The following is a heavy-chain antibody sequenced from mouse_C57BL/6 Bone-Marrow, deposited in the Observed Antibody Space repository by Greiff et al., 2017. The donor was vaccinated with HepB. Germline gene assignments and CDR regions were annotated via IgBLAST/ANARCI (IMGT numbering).Heavy chain of an antibody. J-gene: IGHJ2*01. CDR3: ARNYYGSSYVEDYFDY. Sequence: VQLQQSGPELVKPGASVKISCKASGYAFSSSWMNWVKQRPGKGLEWIGRIYPGDGDTNYNGKFKGKATLTADKSSSTAYMQLSSLTSEDSAVYFCARNYYGSSYVEDYFDYWGQGPTLTVSS. D-gene: IGHD1-1*01. CDR1: GYAFSSSW. CDR2: IYPGDGDT. V-gene: IGHV1-82*01.